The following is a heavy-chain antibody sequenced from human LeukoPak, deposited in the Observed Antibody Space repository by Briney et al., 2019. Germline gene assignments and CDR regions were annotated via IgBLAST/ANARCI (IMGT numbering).Heavy chain of an antibody. Sequence: SETLSLTCAVSGGSISSSSYYWGWIRQPPGKGLEWIGSIYYSGSTYYNPSLKSRVTISVDTSKNQFSLKLSSVTAADTAVYYCARDGDGYNDQGIDYWGQGTLVTVSS. D-gene: IGHD5-24*01. CDR2: IYYSGST. V-gene: IGHV4-39*07. CDR3: ARDGDGYNDQGIDY. CDR1: GGSISSSSYY. J-gene: IGHJ4*02.